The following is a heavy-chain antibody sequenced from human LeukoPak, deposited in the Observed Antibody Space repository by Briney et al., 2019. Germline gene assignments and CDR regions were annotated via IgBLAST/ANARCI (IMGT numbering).Heavy chain of an antibody. V-gene: IGHV4-4*07. CDR3: AGVDDSSGYYLN. D-gene: IGHD3-22*01. Sequence: PSETLSLTCTVSGGSISSYYWSWIRQPAGKGLEWIGRIYTSGSTNYNPSLKSRVTMSVDTSKNQFSLRLSSVTAADTAVYYCAGVDDSSGYYLNWGQGTLVTVSS. CDR1: GGSISSYY. CDR2: IYTSGST. J-gene: IGHJ4*02.